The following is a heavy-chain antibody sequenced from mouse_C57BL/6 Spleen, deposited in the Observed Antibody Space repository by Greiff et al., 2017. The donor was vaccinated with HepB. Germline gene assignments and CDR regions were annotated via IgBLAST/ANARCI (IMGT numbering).Heavy chain of an antibody. J-gene: IGHJ4*01. CDR3: GTAQASYAMDY. CDR2: IDPEDGET. Sequence: EVKLQESGAELVKPGASVKLSCTASGFNIKAYYMPWVKQRTEQGLEWIGRIDPEDGETKYAPEFQGRATITADTTSNTAYLQLSSLTSEDTAVYYCGTAQASYAMDYWGQGTSVTVSS. D-gene: IGHD3-2*02. CDR1: GFNIKAYY. V-gene: IGHV14-2*01.